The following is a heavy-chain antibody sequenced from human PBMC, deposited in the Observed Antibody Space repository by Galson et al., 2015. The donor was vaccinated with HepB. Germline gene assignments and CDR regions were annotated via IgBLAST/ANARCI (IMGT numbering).Heavy chain of an antibody. CDR1: GYSFTSYY. CDR3: ARDPSNCIKGVCKYFDY. J-gene: IGHJ4*02. CDR2: IDPGGGST. D-gene: IGHD2-8*01. Sequence: SVKVSCKASGYSFTSYYMHWVRQAPGQGLEWMGIIDPGGGSTTYGQKFQGRVTMTSDTSTSTVYMELSSLTSEDMAVYYCARDPSNCIKGVCKYFDYWGQGTLVTVSS. V-gene: IGHV1-46*01.